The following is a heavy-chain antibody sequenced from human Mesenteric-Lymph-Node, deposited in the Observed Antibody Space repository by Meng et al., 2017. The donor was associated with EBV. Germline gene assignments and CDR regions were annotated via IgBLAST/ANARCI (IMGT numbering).Heavy chain of an antibody. CDR3: ARKVGISSAKWYFDV. J-gene: IGHJ2*01. V-gene: IGHV7-4-1*02. Sequence: QVLLVQSGSELKKPGASVKVSCTASGYTFTSYPMNWVRQAPGQGLEWMGGINTNTGNPTYAQGFTGRFVFSLDSSVSTAYLQISSLKAEDTAVYYCARKVGISSAKWYFDVWGRGTLVTVSS. CDR1: GYTFTSYP. D-gene: IGHD1-26*01. CDR2: INTNTGNP.